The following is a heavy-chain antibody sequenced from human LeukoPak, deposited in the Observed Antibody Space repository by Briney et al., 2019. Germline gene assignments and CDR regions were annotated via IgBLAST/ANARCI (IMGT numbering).Heavy chain of an antibody. CDR2: INHSGST. V-gene: IGHV4-34*01. D-gene: IGHD2/OR15-2a*01. CDR1: GGSFSGYY. CDR3: ARGISHDY. J-gene: IGHJ4*02. Sequence: SETLSLTCAVYGGSFSGYYWSWIRQPPGKGLEWIGEINHSGSTNYNPSLKSRVTISVDTSKNQFSLKLSSVTAADTAVHYCARGISHDYWGQGTLVTVSS.